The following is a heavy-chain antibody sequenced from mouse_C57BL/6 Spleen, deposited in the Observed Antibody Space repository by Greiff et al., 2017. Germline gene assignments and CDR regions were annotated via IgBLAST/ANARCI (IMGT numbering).Heavy chain of an antibody. D-gene: IGHD1-1*01. Sequence: QVQLKQSGAELVKPGASVKISCKASGYAFSSYWMNWVKQRPGKGLEWIGQIYPGDGATNYNGKFKGKATLTADKSSRTAYMQRSSLTSEDSAVYFCARGGITTVVNGYFDVWGTGTTVTVSS. CDR1: GYAFSSYW. J-gene: IGHJ1*03. CDR2: IYPGDGAT. V-gene: IGHV1-80*01. CDR3: ARGGITTVVNGYFDV.